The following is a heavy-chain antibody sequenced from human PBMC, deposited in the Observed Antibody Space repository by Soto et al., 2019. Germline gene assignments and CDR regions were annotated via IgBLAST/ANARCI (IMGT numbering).Heavy chain of an antibody. CDR3: ARHIMVAGLIHY. D-gene: IGHD2-8*01. J-gene: IGHJ4*02. CDR2: IYYSGST. V-gene: IGHV4-39*01. CDR1: GGSISSSSYY. Sequence: SETLSLTCTVSGGSISSSSYYWGWIRPPPGKGLEWIGSIYYSGSTYYNPSLKSRVTTSVDTSKNQFSLKLSSVTAADTAVYYCARHIMVAGLIHYWGQGTLVTVSS.